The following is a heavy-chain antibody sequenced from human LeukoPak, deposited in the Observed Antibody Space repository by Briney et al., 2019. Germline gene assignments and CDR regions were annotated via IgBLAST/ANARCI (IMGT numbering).Heavy chain of an antibody. CDR3: ARSGCSSTTCSPEY. CDR1: GFTFSSYA. CDR2: ISNDGSNK. D-gene: IGHD2-2*01. V-gene: IGHV3-30-3*01. Sequence: GGSLRLSCAASGFTFSSYAMYWVRQTPGKGLEWVTVISNDGSNKYYADSVKGRFTVSRDNSRNTLFLEMSSLRTEDTSVYYCARSGCSSTTCSPEYWGQGTLVSVSS. J-gene: IGHJ4*02.